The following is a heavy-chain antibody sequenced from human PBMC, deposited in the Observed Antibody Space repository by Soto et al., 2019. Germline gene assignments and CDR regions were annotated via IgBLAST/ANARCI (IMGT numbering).Heavy chain of an antibody. CDR3: AKRRGAGGHFDY. CDR2: VSIGGST. CDR1: GFTFSSYA. J-gene: IGHJ4*02. V-gene: IGHV3-23*01. Sequence: VQLLESGGGLVQPEGSLRLSCAASGFTFSSYAMGWVRQGPGKGLEWVAVVSIGGSTHYADSVRGRFTISRDNSKTTLSLQKNSLTAEDTAVYFCAKRRGAGGHFDYWGQGALVTVSS. D-gene: IGHD2-15*01.